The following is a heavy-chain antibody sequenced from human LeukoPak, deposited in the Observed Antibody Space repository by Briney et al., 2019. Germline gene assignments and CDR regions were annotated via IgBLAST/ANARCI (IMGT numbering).Heavy chain of an antibody. Sequence: ASETLSLTCTFSGGSISSYYWSWIRQPAGKGLEWIGRIYTSGSTNYNPSLKSRVTMSVDTSKNQFSLKLSSVTAADTAVYYCARRWLQFRGLAPFDYWGQGTLVTVSS. CDR3: ARRWLQFRGLAPFDY. D-gene: IGHD5-24*01. CDR2: IYTSGST. CDR1: GGSISSYY. V-gene: IGHV4-4*07. J-gene: IGHJ4*02.